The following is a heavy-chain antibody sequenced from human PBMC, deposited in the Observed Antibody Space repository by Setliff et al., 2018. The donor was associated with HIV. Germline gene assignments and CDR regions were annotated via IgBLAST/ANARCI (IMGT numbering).Heavy chain of an antibody. CDR2: INTETGTP. CDR3: ARDLKRPNSNFWGGYPIPFDS. V-gene: IGHV7-4-1*01. Sequence: ASVKVSCKASGYTFTTFGLSWVRQAPGQGLEWMGWINTETGTPMYAQGFTGRFVFSLDTSISTAYLQIDSLNAEDTAVYFCARDLKRPNSNFWGGYPIPFDSWGQGTLVTVSS. D-gene: IGHD3-3*01. J-gene: IGHJ4*02. CDR1: GYTFTTFG.